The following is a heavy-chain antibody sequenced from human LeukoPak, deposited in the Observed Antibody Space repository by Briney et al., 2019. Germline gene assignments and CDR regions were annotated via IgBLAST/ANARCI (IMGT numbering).Heavy chain of an antibody. J-gene: IGHJ4*02. D-gene: IGHD5-12*01. CDR2: IYGNGATT. CDR3: ARKYRGFDY. Sequence: GGSLRLSCAVSGFTFSSYAMNWVRQAPGKGLEWVSIIYGNGATTDYADSVKGRFTISRDDSKNTLYLQMNSLRAEDTAVYYFARKYRGFDYLGQGTLVTVSS. CDR1: GFTFSSYA. V-gene: IGHV3-23*01.